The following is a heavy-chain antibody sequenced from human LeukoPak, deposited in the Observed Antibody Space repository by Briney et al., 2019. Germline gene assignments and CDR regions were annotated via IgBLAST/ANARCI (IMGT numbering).Heavy chain of an antibody. J-gene: IGHJ5*02. CDR1: GDSISSYY. CDR3: ARVGYYYGSGSYYKFWFDP. CDR2: IYTSGGT. D-gene: IGHD3-10*01. Sequence: PSETLSLTCTVSGDSISSYYWSWIRQPPGKGLEWIGYIYTSGGTNYIPSLKGRVTISIDTSKNQFSLKLSSVTAADTAVYYCARVGYYYGSGSYYKFWFDPWGQGTLVTVSS. V-gene: IGHV4-4*09.